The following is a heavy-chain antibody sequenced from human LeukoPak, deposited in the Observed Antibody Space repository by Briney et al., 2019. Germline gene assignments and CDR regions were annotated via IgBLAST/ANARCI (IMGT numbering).Heavy chain of an antibody. CDR3: ARQIGLTMVRGVPYYYYGMDV. Sequence: GGSLRLSCAASGFGFSGYGMHWVRQTPGKGLEWVAFIRYDGSTKDYADSVKGRFTISRENAKNSLYLQMNSLRAGDTAVYYCARQIGLTMVRGVPYYYYGMDVWGQGTTVTVSS. J-gene: IGHJ6*02. CDR2: IRYDGSTK. D-gene: IGHD3-10*01. CDR1: GFGFSGYG. V-gene: IGHV3-30*02.